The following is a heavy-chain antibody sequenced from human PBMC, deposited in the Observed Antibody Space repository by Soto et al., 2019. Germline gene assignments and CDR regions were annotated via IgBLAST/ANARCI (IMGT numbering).Heavy chain of an antibody. V-gene: IGHV3-9*01. CDR2: ISWNSGSI. J-gene: IGHJ4*02. CDR1: GFTFDDYA. CDR3: AKEIAAAGTLDY. D-gene: IGHD6-13*01. Sequence: VQLVESGGGLVQPGRSLRLSCAASGFTFDDYAMHWVRQAPGKGLEWVSGISWNSGSIGYADSVKGRFTISRDNAKNSLYLQMNSLRAEDTALYYCAKEIAAAGTLDYWGQGTLVTVSS.